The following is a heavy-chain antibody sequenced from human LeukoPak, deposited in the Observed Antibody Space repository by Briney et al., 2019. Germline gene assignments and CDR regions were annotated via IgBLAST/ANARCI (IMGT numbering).Heavy chain of an antibody. J-gene: IGHJ4*02. D-gene: IGHD1-26*01. CDR2: INHSGST. V-gene: IGHV4-34*01. CDR3: ARDSRIGRENY. CDR1: GGSFSGYY. Sequence: SETLSLTCAVYGGSFSGYYWSWIRQPPGKGLEWIGEINHSGSTNYNPSLKSRVTISVDTSKNQFSLKLSSVTAADTAVYYCARDSRIGRENYWGQGTLVTVSS.